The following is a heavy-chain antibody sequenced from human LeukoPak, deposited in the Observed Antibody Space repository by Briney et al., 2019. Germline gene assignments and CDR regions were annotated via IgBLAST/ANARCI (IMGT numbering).Heavy chain of an antibody. CDR1: GGPFSNHNYY. J-gene: IGHJ4*02. CDR2: IYYSGST. D-gene: IGHD1-26*01. Sequence: PSETLSLTCTVSGGPFSNHNYYWGWIRQPPGKGLEWIGSIYYSGSTYYNPSLKGRVTLSVDTSKNHFSLKVTSVTAADTAVYYCARFTVGSADFDYWGQGILVTVSS. V-gene: IGHV4-39*02. CDR3: ARFTVGSADFDY.